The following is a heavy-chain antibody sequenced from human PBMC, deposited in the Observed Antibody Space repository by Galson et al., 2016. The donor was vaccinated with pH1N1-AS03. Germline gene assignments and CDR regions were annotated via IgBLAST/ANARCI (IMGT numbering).Heavy chain of an antibody. CDR1: AFTFSTYD. D-gene: IGHD4-17*01. CDR2: IKYDGNNK. V-gene: IGHV3-30*02. CDR3: AKARHPTLTPVYFDY. J-gene: IGHJ4*02. Sequence: SLRLSCAASAFTFSTYDMHWVRQAPGKGLEWVAFIKYDGNNKNYGDSVKGRFTISRDNSKNTLYLQMNSLRDEDTAVYYCAKARHPTLTPVYFDYWGQGTLVTVSS.